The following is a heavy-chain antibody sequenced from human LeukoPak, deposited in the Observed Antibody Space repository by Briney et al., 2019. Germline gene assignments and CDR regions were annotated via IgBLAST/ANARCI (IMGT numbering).Heavy chain of an antibody. V-gene: IGHV4-34*01. J-gene: IGHJ5*02. Sequence: GEINHSGSTNYNPSLKSRVTISVDTSKNQFSLKLSSVTAADAAVYYCARRGYYDSSGYYYPWGQGTLVTVSS. D-gene: IGHD3-22*01. CDR3: ARRGYYDSSGYYYP. CDR2: INHSGST.